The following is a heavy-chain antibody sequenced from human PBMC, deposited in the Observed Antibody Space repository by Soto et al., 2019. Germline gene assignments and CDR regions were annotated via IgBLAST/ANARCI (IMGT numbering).Heavy chain of an antibody. D-gene: IGHD2-21*02. J-gene: IGHJ4*02. V-gene: IGHV4-30-4*01. CDR2: IYYSGST. Sequence: SETLSLTCTVSGGSISSGDYYWSWIRQPPGKGLEWIGYIYYSGSTYYNPSLRSRVSMSIDTSKDQFSLKLKSVTAADTALYFCARQRTSVVTQAYFDVWGPGSLVTVS. CDR3: ARQRTSVVTQAYFDV. CDR1: GGSISSGDYY.